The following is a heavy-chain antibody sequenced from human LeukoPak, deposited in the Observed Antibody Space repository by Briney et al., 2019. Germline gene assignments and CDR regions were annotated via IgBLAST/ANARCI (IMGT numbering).Heavy chain of an antibody. CDR3: ARDFSSLGGLIPLDY. CDR2: IWYVGSNK. Sequence: PGGSLRLSCAASGFTFSSYGMHWVRQAPGKGLEWVAVIWYVGSNKYYADSVKGRFTISRDNAKNTLYLQMNSLRVEDTAVYYCARDFSSLGGLIPLDYWGQGTLVTVSS. D-gene: IGHD3-16*01. CDR1: GFTFSSYG. V-gene: IGHV3-33*01. J-gene: IGHJ4*02.